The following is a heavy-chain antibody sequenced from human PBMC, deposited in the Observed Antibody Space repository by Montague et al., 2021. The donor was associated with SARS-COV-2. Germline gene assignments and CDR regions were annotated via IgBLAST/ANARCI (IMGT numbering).Heavy chain of an antibody. V-gene: IGHV4-39*01. CDR1: GGSISSSSYY. J-gene: IGHJ5*02. CDR2: IYYSGST. CDR3: ARQKMGSVTSFGVVMHDRWLDP. Sequence: SETLSLTCTVSGGSISSSSYYWGWIRQPPGKGLEWIGNIYYSGSTYYNPSLKSRVTISVDTSKNQFSLKLSSVTAADTAVYYCARQKMGSVTSFGVVMHDRWLDPWGQGTLVTVSS. D-gene: IGHD3-3*01.